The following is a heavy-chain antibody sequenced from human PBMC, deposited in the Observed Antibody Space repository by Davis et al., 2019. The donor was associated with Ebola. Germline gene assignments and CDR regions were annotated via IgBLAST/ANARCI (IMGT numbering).Heavy chain of an antibody. CDR2: INDSGRSS. Sequence: GESLKISCAASGFTFSSYAMDWVRQAPGKGLEWVSSINDSGRSSYYADSVKGRFTISSDNSKNTMYLQMNSLRAEDTALYYCVVVGYYFEYWGQGTLVTVSS. D-gene: IGHD3-16*01. CDR3: VVVGYYFEY. CDR1: GFTFSSYA. V-gene: IGHV3-23*01. J-gene: IGHJ4*02.